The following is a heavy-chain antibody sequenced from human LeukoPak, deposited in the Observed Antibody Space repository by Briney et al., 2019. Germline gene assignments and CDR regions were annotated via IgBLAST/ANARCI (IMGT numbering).Heavy chain of an antibody. Sequence: GRSLRLSCAASGFNFRRYEMNWVRQAPGKGLEWVSYETRTYADSVKGRFTISRDNAKNSLHLEMNSLRAEDTAVYYSAREIVSAVAGNFDYWGQGTLVTVSS. CDR3: AREIVSAVAGNFDY. CDR1: GFNFRRYE. D-gene: IGHD6-19*01. J-gene: IGHJ4*02. V-gene: IGHV3-69-1*02. CDR2: ETRT.